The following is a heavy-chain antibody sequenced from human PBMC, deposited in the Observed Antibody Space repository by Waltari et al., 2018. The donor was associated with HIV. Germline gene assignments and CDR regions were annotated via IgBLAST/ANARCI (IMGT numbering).Heavy chain of an antibody. CDR1: GFTFSSVW. Sequence: EVQLVESGGGLVEPGGSLRLSCAASGFTFSSVWMSWVRQAPGKGREWLAKLKQDGRRTYYVNSVNGRFTISRDNAKYSLYLQMNSLRAEYTAVYYCARVNYGLYYYYGMDVWGQGTTVTVSS. V-gene: IGHV3-7*03. CDR3: ARVNYGLYYYYGMDV. J-gene: IGHJ6*02. CDR2: LKQDGRRT. D-gene: IGHD1-7*01.